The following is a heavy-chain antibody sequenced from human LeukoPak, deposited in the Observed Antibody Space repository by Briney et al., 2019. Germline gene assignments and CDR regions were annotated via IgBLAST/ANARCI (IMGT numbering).Heavy chain of an antibody. CDR2: ISYSGST. CDR3: ARHQGGTTYDY. D-gene: IGHD1-1*01. Sequence: SETLSLTCTVSGGSIRSYYWSWIRQPPGKGLEWIGYISYSGSTNYNASLESRVTISVDTSKNQFSLKLSSVTAADTAVYYCARHQGGTTYDYWGQGTLVTVSS. V-gene: IGHV4-59*08. J-gene: IGHJ4*02. CDR1: GGSIRSYY.